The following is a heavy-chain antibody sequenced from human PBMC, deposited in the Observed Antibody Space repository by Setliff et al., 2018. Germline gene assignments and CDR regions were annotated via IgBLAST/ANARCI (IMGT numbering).Heavy chain of an antibody. D-gene: IGHD4-4*01. V-gene: IGHV1-69*10. CDR2: IIPILGIA. Sequence: SVKVSCKASGGTFSSYAISWVRQAPGQGLEWMGGIIPILGIANYAQKFQGRVTITADKSTSTAYMELSSLRSEDTAVYYCARDPRDVYRRGGDCWGPGTLVTV. CDR1: GGTFSSYA. CDR3: ARDPRDVYRRGGDC. J-gene: IGHJ4*02.